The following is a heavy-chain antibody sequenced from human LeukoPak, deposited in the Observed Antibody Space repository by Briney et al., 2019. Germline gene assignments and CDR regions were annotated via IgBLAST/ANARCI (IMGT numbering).Heavy chain of an antibody. CDR3: AKASVAIPQYCNS. Sequence: GGSLRLSCAASGFTFSSYAMSWVRQAPGKGLEWVSAISGSGGSTYYADSVKGRFTISRDNSKDTLFLQLNSLTAADTAMYFCAKASVAIPQYCNSWGQGTLVTVSS. V-gene: IGHV3-23*01. J-gene: IGHJ5*02. CDR1: GFTFSSYA. D-gene: IGHD2-2*02. CDR2: ISGSGGST.